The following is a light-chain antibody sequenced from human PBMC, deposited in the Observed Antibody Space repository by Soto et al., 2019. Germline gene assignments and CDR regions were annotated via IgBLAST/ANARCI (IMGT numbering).Light chain of an antibody. Sequence: DIPMTQSPSSLSASVGDRVTITCRATQSVSTYLNWYLQEPGKAPQVLIYAASHLESRVPSRFSGSGSGTDFTLTINSLQPGDFATYYCQQSYKTPYNFGQGTKLELK. J-gene: IGKJ2*01. CDR2: AAS. CDR1: QSVSTY. V-gene: IGKV1-39*01. CDR3: QQSYKTPYN.